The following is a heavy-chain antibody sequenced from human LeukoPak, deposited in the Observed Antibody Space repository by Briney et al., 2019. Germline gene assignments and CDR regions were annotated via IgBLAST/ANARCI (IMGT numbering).Heavy chain of an antibody. Sequence: GGSLRLSCTVSGFTVTSTHMDWVRQAPGKGPEWVALIYDDGGTVYADSVRGRFTISRDNSKNMVYLQMNSLSPEDSAVYYCARDRAGRRSSWVEFDLWGQGTLVTVSS. J-gene: IGHJ5*02. D-gene: IGHD3-10*01. CDR2: IYDDGGT. CDR3: ARDRAGRRSSWVEFDL. V-gene: IGHV3-53*05. CDR1: GFTVTSTH.